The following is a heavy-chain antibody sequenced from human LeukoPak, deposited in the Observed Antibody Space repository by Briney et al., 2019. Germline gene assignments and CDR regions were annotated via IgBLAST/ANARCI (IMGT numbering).Heavy chain of an antibody. CDR3: ASGYSSDYGGNTY. V-gene: IGHV3-74*01. D-gene: IGHD4-23*01. CDR2: INSDGDST. J-gene: IGHJ4*02. CDR1: GFTFSSYW. Sequence: GGSLRLSCAASGFTFSSYWMHWVRQAPGKGLVWVSRINSDGDSTNYADSVKGRFTISRDNAKDTLYLQMNSLRAEDTAVYYCASGYSSDYGGNTYWGQGTLVTVSS.